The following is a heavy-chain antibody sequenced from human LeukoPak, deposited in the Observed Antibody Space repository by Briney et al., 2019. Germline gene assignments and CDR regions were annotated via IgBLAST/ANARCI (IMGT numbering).Heavy chain of an antibody. V-gene: IGHV1-2*02. D-gene: IGHD3-22*01. CDR3: ARDFYHDSGGHFDY. J-gene: IGHJ4*02. CDR2: INPNSGGT. Sequence: ASVKVSCKASGYTFTGYYMHWVRQAPGQGLEWMGWINPNSGGTNYAQKFQGRVTITRDTSASTVYMELSSLRPEDMAVYYCARDFYHDSGGHFDYWGQGTLVTVSS. CDR1: GYTFTGYY.